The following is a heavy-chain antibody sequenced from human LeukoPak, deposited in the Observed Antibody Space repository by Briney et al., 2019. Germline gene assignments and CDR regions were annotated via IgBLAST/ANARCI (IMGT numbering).Heavy chain of an antibody. D-gene: IGHD5-12*01. CDR3: ARVGWLNCFDP. CDR1: GGSISSGGYS. V-gene: IGHV4-61*08. CDR2: IYYSGST. J-gene: IGHJ5*02. Sequence: SETLSLTCAVSGGSISSGGYSWSWIRQPPGKGLEWIGYIYYSGSTYYNPSLKSRVTISVDTSKNQFSLKLSSVTAADTAVYYCARVGWLNCFDPWGQGTLVTVSS.